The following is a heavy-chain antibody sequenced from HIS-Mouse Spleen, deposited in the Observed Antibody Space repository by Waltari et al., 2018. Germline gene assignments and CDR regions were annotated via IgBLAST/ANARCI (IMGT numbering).Heavy chain of an antibody. Sequence: EVQLVETGGGLIQPGGSLRLSCAASGFTVSSNYMSWVRQAPGKGLGGVSVIYSGGRTYYADSVKGRFTISRDNSKNTLYLQMNSLRAEDTAVYYCEGVYGSGSYYFDYWGQGTLVTVSS. CDR3: EGVYGSGSYYFDY. J-gene: IGHJ4*02. V-gene: IGHV3-53*05. CDR1: GFTVSSNY. CDR2: IYSGGRT. D-gene: IGHD3-10*01.